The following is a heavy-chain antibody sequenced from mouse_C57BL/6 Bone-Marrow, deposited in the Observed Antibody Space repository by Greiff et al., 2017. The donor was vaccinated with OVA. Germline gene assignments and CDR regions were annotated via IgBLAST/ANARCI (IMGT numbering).Heavy chain of an antibody. CDR3: ADWYCDV. Sequence: VQLQQSGAELVRPGSSVKMSCKTSGYTFTSYGINWVKQRPGQGLEWIGYIYLGNGYTEYNEKFKGKATLTSDTSSSTAYMQLSSLTSADAAIYSCADWYCDVWGTGTTVTVSS. CDR2: IYLGNGYT. J-gene: IGHJ1*03. V-gene: IGHV1-58*01. CDR1: GYTFTSYG.